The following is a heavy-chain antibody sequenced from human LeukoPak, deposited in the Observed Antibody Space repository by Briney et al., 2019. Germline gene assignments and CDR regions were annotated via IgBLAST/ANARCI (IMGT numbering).Heavy chain of an antibody. V-gene: IGHV1-69*06. Sequence: SVKVSCKASGGTFSSYAISWVQQAPGQGLEWMGGIIPIFGTANYAQKFQGRVTITADKSTSTAYMELSSLRSEDTAVYYCARAGKFITAYYLDYWGQGTLVTVSS. J-gene: IGHJ4*02. CDR3: ARAGKFITAYYLDY. CDR1: GGTFSSYA. CDR2: IIPIFGTA. D-gene: IGHD3-22*01.